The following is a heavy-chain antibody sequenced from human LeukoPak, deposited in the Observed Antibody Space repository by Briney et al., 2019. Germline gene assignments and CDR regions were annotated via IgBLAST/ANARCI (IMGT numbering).Heavy chain of an antibody. V-gene: IGHV4-39*07. CDR2: IYCSGST. CDR3: ARAYSSGYMYYFDY. CDR1: GGSISSSSYY. J-gene: IGHJ4*02. Sequence: PSETLSLTCTVSGGSISSSSYYWGWIRQPPGKGLEWIGSIYCSGSTYYNPSLKSRVTISVDTSKNQFSLKLSSVTAADTAVYYCARAYSSGYMYYFDYWGQGTLVTVSS. D-gene: IGHD3-22*01.